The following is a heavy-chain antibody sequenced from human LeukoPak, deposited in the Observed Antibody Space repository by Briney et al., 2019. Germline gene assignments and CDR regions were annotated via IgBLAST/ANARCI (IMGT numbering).Heavy chain of an antibody. CDR3: ARHVVAVGFDY. CDR2: ISGSGGNT. J-gene: IGHJ4*02. V-gene: IGHV3-23*01. D-gene: IGHD3-22*01. Sequence: GGSLRLSCAASGFTFNNYAMNWVRQAPGKGLEWVSSISGSGGNTYYADSVKGRFTISRDNAKNSLYLQLNSLRAEDTAIYYCARHVVAVGFDYWGQGTLVTVSS. CDR1: GFTFNNYA.